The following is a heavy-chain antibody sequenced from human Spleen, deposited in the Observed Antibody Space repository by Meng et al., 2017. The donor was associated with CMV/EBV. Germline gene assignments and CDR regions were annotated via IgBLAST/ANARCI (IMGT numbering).Heavy chain of an antibody. CDR3: ARAWGDYYDSREAFNI. V-gene: IGHV6-1*02. Sequence: QVPLPQAGPGLVKPSQTLSLPCAISGDSVSSNSAAWNWIRQSPSRGLEWLGRTYYRSKWYNDYAVSVKSRITINPDTSKNQFSLQLNSVTPEDTAVYYCARAWGDYYDSREAFNIWGQGTMVTVSS. CDR2: TYYRSKWYN. CDR1: GDSVSSNSAA. D-gene: IGHD3-22*01. J-gene: IGHJ3*02.